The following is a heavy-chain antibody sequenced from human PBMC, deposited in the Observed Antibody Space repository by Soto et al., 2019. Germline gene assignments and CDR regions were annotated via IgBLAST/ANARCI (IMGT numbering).Heavy chain of an antibody. J-gene: IGHJ2*01. CDR2: IIPIFGTA. CDR3: ARALRGYCSGGSCYSRPPPFYWYFDL. V-gene: IGHV1-69*13. CDR1: GGTFSSYA. D-gene: IGHD2-15*01. Sequence: SVKVSCKASGGTFSSYAISWVRQAPGQGLEWMGGIIPIFGTANYAQKFQGRVTITAGESTSTAYMELSSLRSEDTAVYYCARALRGYCSGGSCYSRPPPFYWYFDLWG.